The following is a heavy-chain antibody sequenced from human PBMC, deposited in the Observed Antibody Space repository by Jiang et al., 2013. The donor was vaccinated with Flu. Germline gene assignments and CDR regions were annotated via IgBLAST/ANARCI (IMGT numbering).Heavy chain of an antibody. J-gene: IGHJ4*02. V-gene: IGHV2-70*01. CDR3: ARIYDSSGYYYFDY. CDR1: GFSLSTSGMC. D-gene: IGHD3-22*01. CDR2: IDWDDDK. Sequence: TLTCTFSGFSLSTSGMCVSWIRQPPGKALEWLALIDWDDDKYYSTSLKTRLTISKDTSKNQVVLTMTNMDPVDTATYYCARIYDSSGYYYFDYWGQGTLVTVSS.